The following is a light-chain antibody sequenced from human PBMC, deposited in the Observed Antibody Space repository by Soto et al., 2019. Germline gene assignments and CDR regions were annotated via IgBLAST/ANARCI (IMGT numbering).Light chain of an antibody. J-gene: IGLJ1*01. CDR1: SSNIGGNS. CDR3: GSWDSSLSAYV. Sequence: TQPPSVSAAPGQRVTISCSGSSSNIGGNSVSWYQQLPGTAPKLLIYDDDKRPSGIPDRFSGSKSGTSATLGITGFQTGDEADYYCGSWDSSLSAYVFGTGTKV. V-gene: IGLV1-51*01. CDR2: DDD.